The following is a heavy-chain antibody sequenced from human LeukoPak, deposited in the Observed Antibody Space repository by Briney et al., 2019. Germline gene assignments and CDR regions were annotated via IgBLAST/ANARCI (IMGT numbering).Heavy chain of an antibody. D-gene: IGHD4-11*01. CDR2: IFYYESNK. CDR3: ARGSTVTTPYYYYGMDV. Sequence: PGRSLPLSCPASGFPFSSHAMHWVRQAPAKGLDYVAVIFYYESNKYYADSVKGRFTISRDNSKNTLYLQMNSLRAEDTAVYYCARGSTVTTPYYYYGMDVWGQGTTVTVSS. CDR1: GFPFSSHA. J-gene: IGHJ6*02. V-gene: IGHV3-30-3*01.